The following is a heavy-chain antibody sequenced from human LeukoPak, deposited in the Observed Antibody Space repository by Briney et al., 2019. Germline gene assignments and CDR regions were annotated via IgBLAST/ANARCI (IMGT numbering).Heavy chain of an antibody. V-gene: IGHV4-39*01. J-gene: IGHJ3*02. CDR2: SYYSGST. Sequence: PSETLSLTCTVSGGSISSSSYYWGWIRQPPGKGLEWIGSSYYSGSTYYNPSLKSRATISVDTSKNQFSLKLSSVTAADTAAYYCARQRGYYDSSGYAIDAFDIWGQGTMFTVSS. CDR1: GGSISSSSYY. D-gene: IGHD3-22*01. CDR3: ARQRGYYDSSGYAIDAFDI.